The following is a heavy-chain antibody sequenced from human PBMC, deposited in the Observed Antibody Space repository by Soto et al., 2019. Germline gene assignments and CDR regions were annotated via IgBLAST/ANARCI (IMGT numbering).Heavy chain of an antibody. CDR3: ARHPERIAQIGWFDP. Sequence: PSETLSLTCAVSGGSISSGGYSWSWVRQAPGKGLEWVSYISSSSSTIYYADSVKGRFTISRDNAKNSLYLQMNSLRAEDTAVYYCARHPERIAQIGWFDPWGQGTLVTVSS. D-gene: IGHD6-13*01. V-gene: IGHV3-48*01. J-gene: IGHJ5*02. CDR2: ISSSSSTI. CDR1: GGSISSGGYS.